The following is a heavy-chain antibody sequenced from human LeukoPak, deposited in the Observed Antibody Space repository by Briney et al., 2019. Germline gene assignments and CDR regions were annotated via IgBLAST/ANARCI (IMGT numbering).Heavy chain of an antibody. Sequence: SETLTPTCAVYGGSFSGYYWSWIRQPPGKGLEWIGEINHSGSTNYNPSLKSRVTISVDTSKNQFSLKLSSVTAADTAVYYCARGSYDSSGCYPFPFDYWGQGTLVTVSS. CDR1: GGSFSGYY. J-gene: IGHJ4*02. CDR2: INHSGST. V-gene: IGHV4-34*01. D-gene: IGHD3-22*01. CDR3: ARGSYDSSGCYPFPFDY.